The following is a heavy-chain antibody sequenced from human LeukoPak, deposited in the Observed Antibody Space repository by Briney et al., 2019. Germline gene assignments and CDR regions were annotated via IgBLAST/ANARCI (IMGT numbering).Heavy chain of an antibody. Sequence: GGSLRLSCAASGFTFSSYWMHWVRHAPGKGLVGVSRIIDDGRSTSYGDSGKGRFTISGDNAKKNLYLQMNSLRAEDTAVYYCARDSPFIQLAYWGQGTLVIVSS. CDR3: ARDSPFIQLAY. CDR2: IIDDGRST. V-gene: IGHV3-74*01. CDR1: GFTFSSYW. D-gene: IGHD5-18*01. J-gene: IGHJ4*02.